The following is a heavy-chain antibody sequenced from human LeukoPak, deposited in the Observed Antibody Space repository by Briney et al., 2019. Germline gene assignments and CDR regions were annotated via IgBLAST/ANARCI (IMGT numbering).Heavy chain of an antibody. CDR1: GYSISSGYY. CDR3: AREVADYGGYYYYHYMDV. V-gene: IGHV4-4*07. J-gene: IGHJ6*03. Sequence: PSETLSLTCTVSGYSISSGYYWAWIRQPAGKGLEWIGRIYTSGSNNYNPSLKSRVTMSVDTSKNQFSLKLSSVTAADTAMYYCAREVADYGGYYYYHYMDVWGKGTTVTISS. D-gene: IGHD4-23*01. CDR2: IYTSGSN.